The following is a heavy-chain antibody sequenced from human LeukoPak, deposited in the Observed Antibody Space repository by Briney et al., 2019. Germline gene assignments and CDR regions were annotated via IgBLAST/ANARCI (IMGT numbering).Heavy chain of an antibody. Sequence: ASVKVSCKASGYTFTGYYMHWVRQAPGQGLEWMGWINPNSGGTNYAQKFQGRVTMTRDTSISTAYMELSRLRSDDTAVYYCAREVFGQVDTATDYYFDYWGQGTLVTVSS. CDR3: AREVFGQVDTATDYYFDY. J-gene: IGHJ4*02. D-gene: IGHD5-18*01. V-gene: IGHV1-2*02. CDR1: GYTFTGYY. CDR2: INPNSGGT.